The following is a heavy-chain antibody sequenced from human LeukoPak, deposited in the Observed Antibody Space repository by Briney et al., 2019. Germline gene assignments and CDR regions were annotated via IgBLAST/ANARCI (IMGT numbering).Heavy chain of an antibody. Sequence: ASVKLSCNASGYSFTGYYIHWVRQPPGQGLEWMGWINPNSDGTNYAQKFQGSVTMTRDTSISTAYMELSRLRSDDTAVYYCATPGRDWDSFGYWGQGTLVTVSS. CDR3: ATPGRDWDSFGY. V-gene: IGHV1-2*02. J-gene: IGHJ4*02. CDR1: GYSFTGYY. CDR2: INPNSDGT. D-gene: IGHD3/OR15-3a*01.